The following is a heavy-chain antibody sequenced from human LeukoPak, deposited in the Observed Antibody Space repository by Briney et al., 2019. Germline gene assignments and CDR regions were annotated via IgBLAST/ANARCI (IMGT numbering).Heavy chain of an antibody. D-gene: IGHD2-15*01. CDR2: ISGSGGST. J-gene: IGHJ6*02. V-gene: IGHV3-23*01. CDR1: GFTFSSYA. Sequence: GRSLRLSCAASGFTFSSYAMSWVRQAPGKGLEWVSAISGSGGSTYYADSVKGRFTISRDNSKNTLYLQMNSLRAEDTAVYYCAKDPFSRIVVVVAATPGYGMDVWGQGTTVTVSS. CDR3: AKDPFSRIVVVVAATPGYGMDV.